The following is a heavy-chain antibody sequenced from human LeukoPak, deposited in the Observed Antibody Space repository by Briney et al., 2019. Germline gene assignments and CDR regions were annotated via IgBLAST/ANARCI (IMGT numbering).Heavy chain of an antibody. CDR3: ARDHDHSYDY. CDR1: GYTFSGYY. Sequence: ASVKVSCKASGYTFSGYYLHWARQAPGQGLEWMGWISPTSGGTNYAQKFQGRVTMTRDTSISTAYMELSRLRSDDTALYYCARDHDHSYDYWGQGTLVTVSS. J-gene: IGHJ4*02. D-gene: IGHD3-3*01. CDR2: ISPTSGGT. V-gene: IGHV1-2*02.